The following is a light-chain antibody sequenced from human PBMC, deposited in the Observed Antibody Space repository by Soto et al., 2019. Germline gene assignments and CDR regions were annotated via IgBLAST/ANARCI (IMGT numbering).Light chain of an antibody. V-gene: IGLV2-14*01. CDR1: SSDFGGYNY. J-gene: IGLJ1*01. CDR3: SSYTSSSTPYV. CDR2: EVS. Sequence: QSVLTRPASVSGSPGQSITMSCTGTSSDFGGYNYVSWYQQHPGKAPKLMIYEVSNRPSGVSNRFSGSKSGNTASLTISGLQAEDEADYYCSSYTSSSTPYVFGTGTKVTVL.